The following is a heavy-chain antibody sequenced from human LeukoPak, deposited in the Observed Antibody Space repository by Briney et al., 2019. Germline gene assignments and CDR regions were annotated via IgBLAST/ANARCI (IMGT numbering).Heavy chain of an antibody. D-gene: IGHD3-10*01. CDR2: IHPRSGET. Sequence: ASVKVSCKTSGYSFTAFYIHWVRQAPGQGLEWMAWIHPRSGETNYAYKFKGRVTMTRDASISTVYMDLGSLGSDDTAVYYCARDGEYGTGSYYRGCFDYWGQGILVTVSS. J-gene: IGHJ4*02. CDR1: GYSFTAFY. V-gene: IGHV1-2*02. CDR3: ARDGEYGTGSYYRGCFDY.